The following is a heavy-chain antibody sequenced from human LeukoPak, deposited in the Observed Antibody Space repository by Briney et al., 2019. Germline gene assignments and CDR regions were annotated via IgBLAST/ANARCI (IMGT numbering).Heavy chain of an antibody. D-gene: IGHD1/OR15-1a*01. Sequence: ASVKVSCKTSGYTFTGYYMHWVRQAPGQGLEWMGWINPNSGGTYYAQKFQGRVTMTRDTSISTAYMELSSLRSEDTAIYYCARDNNLPNIWGQGTLVTVSS. V-gene: IGHV1-2*02. CDR2: INPNSGGT. CDR3: ARDNNLPNI. J-gene: IGHJ4*02. CDR1: GYTFTGYY.